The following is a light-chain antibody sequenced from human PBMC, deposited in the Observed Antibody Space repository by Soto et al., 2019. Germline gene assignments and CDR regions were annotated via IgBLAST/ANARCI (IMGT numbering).Light chain of an antibody. Sequence: IQMTQSPSTLSASVGDRVTITCRASQSIGSWLAWFQQKPGKAPKVLIYKASNLESGVPSRFSGSGSGTEFTLTISSLQPDDFATYYCQQYNSYWTFGQGTKVDIK. CDR2: KAS. CDR1: QSIGSW. V-gene: IGKV1-5*03. CDR3: QQYNSYWT. J-gene: IGKJ1*01.